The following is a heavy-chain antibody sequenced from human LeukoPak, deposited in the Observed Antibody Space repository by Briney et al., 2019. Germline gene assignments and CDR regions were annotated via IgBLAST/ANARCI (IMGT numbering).Heavy chain of an antibody. CDR2: IYTSGST. J-gene: IGHJ4*02. Sequence: SQTLSLTCTGSGGSISSGTYYWSWIRQPAGKGLEWIGRIYTSGSTNYNPSLKSRVTISVDTSKNQFSLKLSSVTVADTAVYYCARRGYYDILTGWTYYFDYWGQGTLVTVSS. V-gene: IGHV4-61*02. D-gene: IGHD3-9*01. CDR3: ARRGYYDILTGWTYYFDY. CDR1: GGSISSGTYY.